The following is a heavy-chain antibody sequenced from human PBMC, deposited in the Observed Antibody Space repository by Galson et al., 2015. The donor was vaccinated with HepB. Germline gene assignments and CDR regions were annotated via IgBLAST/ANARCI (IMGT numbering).Heavy chain of an antibody. Sequence: SLRLSCAASGFTFSTYGMHWVRQAPGKGLEWVAFILYGGTNKSYRDSVRGRFSISRDNSKNTLYLQMNSLRPEDTAVYYCAKDGVVTAAHGAVDMWGQGTMVTVSS. J-gene: IGHJ3*02. CDR1: GFTFSTYG. D-gene: IGHD2-21*02. V-gene: IGHV3-30*02. CDR3: AKDGVVTAAHGAVDM. CDR2: ILYGGTNK.